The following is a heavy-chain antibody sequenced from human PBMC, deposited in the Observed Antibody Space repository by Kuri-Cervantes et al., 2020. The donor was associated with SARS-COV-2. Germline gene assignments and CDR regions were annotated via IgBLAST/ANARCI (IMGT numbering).Heavy chain of an antibody. Sequence: GESLKISCAASGFTFSSYSVNWVRQAPGKGLEWVSSISSSSSYIYYADSVKGRFTISRDNAKNSLYLQMNSLRAEDTAVYYCARDMTIFGVVTYYFDYWGQGTLVTVSS. J-gene: IGHJ4*02. CDR2: ISSSSSYI. CDR1: GFTFSSYS. CDR3: ARDMTIFGVVTYYFDY. D-gene: IGHD3-3*01. V-gene: IGHV3-21*01.